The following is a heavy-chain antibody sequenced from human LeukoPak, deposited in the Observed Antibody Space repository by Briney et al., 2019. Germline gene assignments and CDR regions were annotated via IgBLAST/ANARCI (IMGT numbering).Heavy chain of an antibody. CDR2: IFYSGTT. D-gene: IGHD3-10*01. J-gene: IGHJ4*02. CDR3: ARQSVGWSYYGSGSREHLSDY. V-gene: IGHV4-39*01. CDR1: GASISSSTYY. Sequence: SETLSLTCNVSGASISSSTYYWAWIRQPPGKGLEWLGDIFYSGTTYYNLSLKSRVAVSVDTSKNQFSLKLDSVTAADTAIYYCARQSVGWSYYGSGSREHLSDYWGQGTLVTVSS.